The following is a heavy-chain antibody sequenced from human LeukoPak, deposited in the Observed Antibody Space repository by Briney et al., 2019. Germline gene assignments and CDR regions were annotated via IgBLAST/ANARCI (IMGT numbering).Heavy chain of an antibody. V-gene: IGHV3-30*18. CDR3: AKDSGIAVAGTLRAFDI. D-gene: IGHD6-19*01. J-gene: IGHJ3*02. CDR1: GFTFSSYG. Sequence: GRSLRLSCAASGFTFSSYGMRWVRQAPGKGLEWVAVISYDGSSKYFADSVKGRFTISRDNSKNTLYLQMNSLRAEDTAVYYCAKDSGIAVAGTLRAFDIWGQGTMVTVSS. CDR2: ISYDGSSK.